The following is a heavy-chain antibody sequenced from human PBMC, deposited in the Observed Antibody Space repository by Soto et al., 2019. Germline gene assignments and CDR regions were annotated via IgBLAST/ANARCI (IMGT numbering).Heavy chain of an antibody. J-gene: IGHJ4*02. V-gene: IGHV4-59*01. Sequence: SETLSLTCTVSGGSISSYYWSWIRQPPGKGLEWIGYIYYSGSTNYNPSLKSRVTISVDTSKNQFSLKLSSVTAADTAVYYCARDLGDGYQFDYWGQGTLVTVSS. D-gene: IGHD5-12*01. CDR3: ARDLGDGYQFDY. CDR2: IYYSGST. CDR1: GGSISSYY.